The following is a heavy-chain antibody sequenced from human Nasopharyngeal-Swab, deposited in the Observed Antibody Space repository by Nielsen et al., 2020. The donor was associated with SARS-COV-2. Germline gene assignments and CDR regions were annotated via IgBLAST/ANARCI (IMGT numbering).Heavy chain of an antibody. J-gene: IGHJ4*02. CDR2: LRSKGNNYAT. D-gene: IGHD2-15*01. Sequence: GGSLRLSCAASRFTFSDSAIHWVRQASGKGLEWVGRLRSKGNNYATAYSASVKGSFIIFSDDPTNTAYLQMNSLKTEDTAVYYCTRCGGGCYSGRDYWGQGTLVTVSS. V-gene: IGHV3-73*01. CDR1: RFTFSDSA. CDR3: TRCGGGCYSGRDY.